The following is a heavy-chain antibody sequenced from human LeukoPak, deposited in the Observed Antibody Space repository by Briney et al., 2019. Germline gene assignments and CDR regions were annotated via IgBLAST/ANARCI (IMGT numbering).Heavy chain of an antibody. CDR1: GGSISSGSYY. CDR2: IYTSGST. J-gene: IGHJ6*03. D-gene: IGHD6-13*01. V-gene: IGHV4-61*02. CDR3: ARESASYSSSWYDHSYYMDV. Sequence: SETLSLTCTVSGGSISSGSYYWSWIRQPAGKGLEWIGRIYTSGSTNYNPSLKSRVTISVDTSKNQFSLKLSSVTAADTAVYYCARESASYSSSWYDHSYYMDVWGKGTTVTISS.